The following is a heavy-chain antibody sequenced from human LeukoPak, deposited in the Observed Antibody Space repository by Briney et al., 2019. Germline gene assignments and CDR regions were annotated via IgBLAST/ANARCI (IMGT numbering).Heavy chain of an antibody. CDR2: INPNSGGT. V-gene: IGHV1-2*02. CDR1: GYTFTGYY. J-gene: IGHJ3*02. Sequence: ASVKVSCKASGYTFTGYYMHWVRQAPGQGLEGMGWINPNSGGTNYAQKFQGRVTMTRDTSISTAYMELSRLRSDDTAVYYCARDLLWEPPFYAFDIWGQGTMVTVSS. D-gene: IGHD1-26*01. CDR3: ARDLLWEPPFYAFDI.